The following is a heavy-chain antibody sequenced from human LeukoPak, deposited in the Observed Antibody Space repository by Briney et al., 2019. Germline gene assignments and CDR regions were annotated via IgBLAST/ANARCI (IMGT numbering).Heavy chain of an antibody. J-gene: IGHJ4*02. CDR3: AKDAVVAVSYYYGY. D-gene: IGHD2-15*01. CDR1: GFTFSSYG. CDR2: ISYDGSNK. Sequence: PGRSLRLSCAASGFTFSSYGMHWVRQAPVKGLEWVAVISYDGSNKYYTDSVKGRFTIYRDNSKNTLYLQMNSLRAEDTAVYYCAKDAVVAVSYYYGYWGQGTLGTVSS. V-gene: IGHV3-30*18.